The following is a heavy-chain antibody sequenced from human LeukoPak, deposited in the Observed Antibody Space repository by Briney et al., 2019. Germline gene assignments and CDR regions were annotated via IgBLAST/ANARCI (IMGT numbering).Heavy chain of an antibody. V-gene: IGHV3-23*01. CDR1: GFTSSSYA. CDR2: ISGSGGST. Sequence: PGGSLRLSCAASGFTSSSYAMNWVRQAPGKGLEWVSGISGSGGSTYYADSVKGRFTISRDNSKNTLYLQMNSLRAEDTAVYYCARDLVGATPFYYYGMDVWGQGTTVTVSS. J-gene: IGHJ6*02. D-gene: IGHD1-26*01. CDR3: ARDLVGATPFYYYGMDV.